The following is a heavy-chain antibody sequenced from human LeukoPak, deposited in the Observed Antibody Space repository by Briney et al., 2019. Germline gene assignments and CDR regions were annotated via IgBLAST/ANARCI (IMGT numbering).Heavy chain of an antibody. V-gene: IGHV1-18*01. J-gene: IGHJ3*02. CDR2: ISAYNGNT. CDR1: GGTFSSYA. Sequence: ASVKVSCKVSGGTFSSYAISWVRQAPGQGLEWMGWISAYNGNTNYAQKLQGRVTMTTDTSTSTAYMELRSLRSDDTAVYYCARDASYSGSYRIAFDIWGQGTMVTVSS. D-gene: IGHD1-26*01. CDR3: ARDASYSGSYRIAFDI.